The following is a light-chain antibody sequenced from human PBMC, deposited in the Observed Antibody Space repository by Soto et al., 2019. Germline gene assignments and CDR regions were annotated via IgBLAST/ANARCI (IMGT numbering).Light chain of an antibody. J-gene: IGKJ1*01. Sequence: EIVLTQSPDTLSLSPGESATLSCRASQSVRSSYLAWYQQTPGQTPRLLIYAASSRATGIPDWFSGSGSGTDFSLTISRLEAEDFAVYYCQQYGSSPRTFGQGTKVEIK. CDR1: QSVRSSY. CDR2: AAS. CDR3: QQYGSSPRT. V-gene: IGKV3-20*01.